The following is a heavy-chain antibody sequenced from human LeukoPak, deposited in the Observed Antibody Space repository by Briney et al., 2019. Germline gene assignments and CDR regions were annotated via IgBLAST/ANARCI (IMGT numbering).Heavy chain of an antibody. CDR3: ARGFTMIDGRAFDI. CDR2: INHSGST. Sequence: SETLSLTCAVYGGSFSGYYWSWIRQPPGKGLEWIGEINHSGSTNYNPSLKSRVTISVDRSKNQFSLKLSSVTAADTAVYYCARGFTMIDGRAFDIWGQGTMVTVSS. D-gene: IGHD3-22*01. J-gene: IGHJ3*02. V-gene: IGHV4-34*01. CDR1: GGSFSGYY.